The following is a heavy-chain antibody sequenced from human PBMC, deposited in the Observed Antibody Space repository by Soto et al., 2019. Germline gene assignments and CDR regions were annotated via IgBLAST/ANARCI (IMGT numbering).Heavy chain of an antibody. CDR1: GFTVISNY. D-gene: IGHD3-3*01. CDR3: ATVFRVVIDY. V-gene: IGHV3-72*01. CDR2: IRNKANSYTT. Sequence: EVQLVESGGGLIQPGGSLRLSCAASGFTVISNYMSWVHQAPGKGLEWVGRIRNKANSYTTEYAASVKGRFTISRDDSKNSLYLQMNSLKTEDTAVYYCATVFRVVIDYWGQGTLVTVSS. J-gene: IGHJ4*02.